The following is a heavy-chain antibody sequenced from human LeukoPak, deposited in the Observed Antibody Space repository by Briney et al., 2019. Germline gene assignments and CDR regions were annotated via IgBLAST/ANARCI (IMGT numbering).Heavy chain of an antibody. CDR2: IYSGGST. J-gene: IGHJ6*02. Sequence: GGSLRLSCAASGFTVSSNYMSWVRQAPGKGLEWVSVIYSGGSTYYADSVKGRFTISRDNSKNTLYLQMNSLRAEDTAVYYCARDLAYCGGDCSMGVWGQGTTVTVSS. V-gene: IGHV3-53*01. CDR1: GFTVSSNY. CDR3: ARDLAYCGGDCSMGV. D-gene: IGHD2-21*02.